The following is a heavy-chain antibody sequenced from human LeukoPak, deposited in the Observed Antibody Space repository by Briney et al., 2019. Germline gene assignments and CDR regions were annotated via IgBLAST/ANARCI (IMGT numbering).Heavy chain of an antibody. Sequence: GASVKVSCKASGYTFTGYYMHWVRQAPGQGLEWMGWINPNRGWTNYAQKFQGRVTMTRDTSISTAYMELSRLRADDTAVYYCARAHCSSTSCYGWYYYYYMDVWGKGTTVTVSS. V-gene: IGHV1-2*02. J-gene: IGHJ6*03. D-gene: IGHD2-2*01. CDR2: INPNRGWT. CDR1: GYTFTGYY. CDR3: ARAHCSSTSCYGWYYYYYMDV.